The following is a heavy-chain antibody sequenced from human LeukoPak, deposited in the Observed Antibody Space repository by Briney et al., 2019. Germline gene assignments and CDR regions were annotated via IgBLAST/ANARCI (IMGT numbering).Heavy chain of an antibody. Sequence: ASVKVSCKASGYTFTSYYMHWVRQAPGQGLEWMGIINPSGGSTSYAQKFQGRVTMTRDMSTSTVYMELSSLRSEDTAVYYCAREWELQRGFDYWGQGTLVTVSS. CDR2: INPSGGST. V-gene: IGHV1-46*01. J-gene: IGHJ4*02. D-gene: IGHD1-26*01. CDR3: AREWELQRGFDY. CDR1: GYTFTSYY.